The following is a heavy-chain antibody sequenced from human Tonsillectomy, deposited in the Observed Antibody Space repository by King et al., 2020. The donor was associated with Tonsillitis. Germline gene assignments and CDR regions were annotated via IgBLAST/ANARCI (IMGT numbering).Heavy chain of an antibody. CDR3: AKDRDFWSPHGMDV. V-gene: IGHV3-23*04. J-gene: IGHJ6*02. CDR2: ISGSGGST. Sequence: QLVQSGGGLIQPGGSLRLSCAASGFTFSSYAMSWVRQAPGRGLEWVSGISGSGGSTYYADSVKGRFAISRDNSKNTLYLQMNSLRAEDTAVYYCAKDRDFWSPHGMDVWGQGTTVTVSS. CDR1: GFTFSSYA. D-gene: IGHD3-3*01.